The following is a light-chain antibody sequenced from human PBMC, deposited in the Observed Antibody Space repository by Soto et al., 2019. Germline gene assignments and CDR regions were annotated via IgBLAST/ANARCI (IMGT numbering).Light chain of an antibody. V-gene: IGLV2-8*01. CDR3: CSYAGSDNFVV. CDR1: SSDVGGYNY. J-gene: IGLJ2*01. Sequence: QSALTQPPSASGSPGQSVTISCTGTSSDVGGYNYVSWYQQHPGKAPKLMIYEVTKRPSGVPDRFSGSKSGNTASLTVSGLQADDEADYFCCSYAGSDNFVVVGGGTKLTVL. CDR2: EVT.